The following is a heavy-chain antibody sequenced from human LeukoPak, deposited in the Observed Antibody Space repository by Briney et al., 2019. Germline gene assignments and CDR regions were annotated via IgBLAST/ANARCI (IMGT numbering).Heavy chain of an antibody. Sequence: GGSLRLSCAASVFTFSSYWMSSVRQAPGKGLEWVAHINQDGSEKFYVDSVKGRFTISRDNAKNSLYLQMSSLRAEDTAVYYCARDYYGSGSHYENWGQGTLVTVSS. CDR1: VFTFSSYW. D-gene: IGHD3-10*01. V-gene: IGHV3-7*03. CDR2: INQDGSEK. CDR3: ARDYYGSGSHYEN. J-gene: IGHJ4*02.